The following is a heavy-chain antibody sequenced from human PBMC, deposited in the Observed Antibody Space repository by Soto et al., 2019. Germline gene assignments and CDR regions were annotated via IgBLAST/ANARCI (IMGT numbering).Heavy chain of an antibody. J-gene: IGHJ6*02. D-gene: IGHD3-9*01. CDR1: GFTFSSYG. CDR3: AKENKDILTGKLYYYYGMDV. CDR2: ISYDGSNK. V-gene: IGHV3-30*18. Sequence: PGGSLRLSCAASGFTFSSYGMHWVRQAPGKGLEWVAVISYDGSNKYYADSVKGRFTISRDNSKNTLYLQMNSLRAEDTAVYYCAKENKDILTGKLYYYYGMDVWGQGTTVTVSS.